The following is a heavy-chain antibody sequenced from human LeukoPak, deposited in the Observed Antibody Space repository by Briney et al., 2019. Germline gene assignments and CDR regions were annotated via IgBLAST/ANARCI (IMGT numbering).Heavy chain of an antibody. CDR1: GGSISSSSYY. D-gene: IGHD5-12*01. J-gene: IGHJ4*02. CDR2: IYYSGST. CDR3: ARSRPLYSGYDSYFDY. Sequence: SETLSLTCTVSGGSISSSSYYWGWIRQPPGKGLEWIGSIYYSGSTYYNPSLKSRVTISVDTSKNQFSLKLSSVTAADTAVYYCARSRPLYSGYDSYFDYWGQGTLVTVSS. V-gene: IGHV4-39*07.